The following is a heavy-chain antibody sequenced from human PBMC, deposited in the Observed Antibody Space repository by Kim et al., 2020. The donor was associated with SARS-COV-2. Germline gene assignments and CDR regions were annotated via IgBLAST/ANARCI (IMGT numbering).Heavy chain of an antibody. D-gene: IGHD3-10*01. CDR3: ARDLRLLWFGELHYYYYYGMDV. V-gene: IGHV4-59*01. Sequence: SETLSLTCTVSGGSISSYYWSWIRQPPGKGLEWIGYIYYSGSTNYNPSLKSRVTISVDTSKNQFSLKLSSVTAADTAVYYCARDLRLLWFGELHYYYYYGMDVWGQGTTVTVSS. J-gene: IGHJ6*02. CDR2: IYYSGST. CDR1: GGSISSYY.